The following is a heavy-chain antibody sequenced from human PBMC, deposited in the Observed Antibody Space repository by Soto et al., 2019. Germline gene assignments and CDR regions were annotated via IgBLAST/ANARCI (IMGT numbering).Heavy chain of an antibody. CDR2: ISYDGSNK. J-gene: IGHJ4*02. D-gene: IGHD3-3*01. CDR3: ARAHDFWGGRQQPIDS. Sequence: GGSLRLSCAASGFTFSSYAMHWVRQAPGKGLEWVAVISYDGSNKYYADSVKGRFTIPRDNSKNTLYLQMNSLRAEDTAVYYCARAHDFWGGRQQPIDSWGQGXLVTVYS. CDR1: GFTFSSYA. V-gene: IGHV3-30-3*01.